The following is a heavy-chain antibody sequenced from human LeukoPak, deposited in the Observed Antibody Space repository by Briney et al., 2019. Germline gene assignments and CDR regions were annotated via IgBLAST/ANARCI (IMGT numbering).Heavy chain of an antibody. D-gene: IGHD6-6*01. CDR1: GFTFISYW. CDR2: IKQDGSEK. CDR3: ARADSSIATRLSRSSIFNYYYYMDV. J-gene: IGHJ6*03. V-gene: IGHV3-7*01. Sequence: GGSLRLSCAASGFTFISYWMSWVRQAPGKGLEWVANIKQDGSEKYYVDSVKGRFTISRGNAKNSLYLQMNSLRAEDTAVYYCARADSSIATRLSRSSIFNYYYYMDVWGKGTTVTVS.